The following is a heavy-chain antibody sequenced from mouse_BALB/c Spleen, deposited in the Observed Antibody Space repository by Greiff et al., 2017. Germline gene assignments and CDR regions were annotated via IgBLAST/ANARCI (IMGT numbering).Heavy chain of an antibody. Sequence: DVKLVESGGDLVKPGGSLKLSCAASGFTFSSYGMSWVRQTPDKRLEWVATISSGGSYTYYPDSVKGRFTISRDNAKNTLYLQMSSLKSEDTAMYYCARTMIAFAYWGQGTLVTVSA. CDR2: ISSGGSYT. CDR3: ARTMIAFAY. CDR1: GFTFSSYG. J-gene: IGHJ3*01. D-gene: IGHD2-4*01. V-gene: IGHV5-6*02.